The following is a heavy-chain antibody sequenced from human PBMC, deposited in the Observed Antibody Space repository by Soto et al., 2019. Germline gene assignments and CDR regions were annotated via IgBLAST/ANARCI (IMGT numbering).Heavy chain of an antibody. D-gene: IGHD6-13*01. CDR3: ARGSDPDTSTWSSLDY. J-gene: IGHJ4*02. CDR1: GYTFTSYG. Sequence: QVQLVQSGTEVKKPGASVKVSCKASGYTFTSYGITWVRQAPGQGLPWMGWISAYNGNTTYAQKYQGRVTMTTDTATSTAYMELRSLRSDDTAVYYFARGSDPDTSTWSSLDYWGQGTLVTVSS. V-gene: IGHV1-18*01. CDR2: ISAYNGNT.